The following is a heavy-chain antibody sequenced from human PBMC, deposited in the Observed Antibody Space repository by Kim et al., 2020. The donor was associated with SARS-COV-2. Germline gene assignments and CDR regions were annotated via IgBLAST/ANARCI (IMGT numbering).Heavy chain of an antibody. V-gene: IGHV3-23*01. CDR2: ISGSGGST. D-gene: IGHD2-8*01. CDR1: GFTFSSYA. J-gene: IGHJ4*02. Sequence: GGSLRLSCAASGFTFSSYAMSWVRQAPGKGLEWVSAISGSGGSTYYADSVKGRFTISRDNSKNTLYLQMNSLRAEDTAVYYCAKMYGGLLARSSFYFDYWGQGTLVTVSS. CDR3: AKMYGGLLARSSFYFDY.